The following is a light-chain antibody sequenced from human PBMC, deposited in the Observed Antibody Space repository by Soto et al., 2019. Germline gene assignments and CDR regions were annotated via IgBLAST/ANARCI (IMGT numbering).Light chain of an antibody. J-gene: IGKJ1*01. CDR3: QQYGSSPWT. CDR2: GTS. CDR1: QSVSSSY. V-gene: IGKV3-20*01. Sequence: EIVLTQSPGTLSLSPGERATLSCRASQSVSSSYLAWYQQKPGQAPRLLFYGTSSRATGIPDRFSGSGSGTDCTLTISRLEPEDFAVYYCQQYGSSPWTFGQGTKVEIK.